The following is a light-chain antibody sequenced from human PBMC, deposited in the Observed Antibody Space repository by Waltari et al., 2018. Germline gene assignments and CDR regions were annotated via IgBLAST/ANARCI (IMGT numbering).Light chain of an antibody. V-gene: IGLV2-14*03. Sequence: QSAVTQPASLSGSPGQAIPFSCSGTNTCIVGHSYFSWDQQHPGIAPRLIIFDVTERPSGVSPRFSGSRTGNTASLTISGLQTDDEATYYCCAYTTSGTYVFGDGTEVTVL. CDR3: CAYTTSGTYV. CDR1: NTCIVGHSY. J-gene: IGLJ1*01. CDR2: DVT.